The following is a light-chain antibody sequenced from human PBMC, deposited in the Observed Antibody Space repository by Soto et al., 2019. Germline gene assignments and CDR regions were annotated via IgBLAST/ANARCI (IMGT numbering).Light chain of an antibody. CDR3: FSYTSSGTYV. Sequence: QSVLTQPRSVSGSPGQSVTISCTGASSDVGNYKYVSWYQQHPGKAPKLMIYEVSNRPSGVSNRFSGSKSGNTASLTISGLQAEDETDYYCFSYTSSGTYVFGTGTKV. V-gene: IGLV2-14*01. CDR1: SSDVGNYKY. J-gene: IGLJ1*01. CDR2: EVS.